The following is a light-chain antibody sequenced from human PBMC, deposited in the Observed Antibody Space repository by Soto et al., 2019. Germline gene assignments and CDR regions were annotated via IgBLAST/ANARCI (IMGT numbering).Light chain of an antibody. CDR2: AAS. V-gene: IGKV1-8*01. Sequence: ALRITQSPSSLSASTGDRVTITRRASQGISSYLAWYQQKPGKAPKLLIYAASSLQSGVPSRFSGSGFGTDFTLAISSLQAEDFATYFCQQHFSLSPTVGQGTRLEIK. CDR3: QQHFSLSPT. J-gene: IGKJ5*01. CDR1: QGISSY.